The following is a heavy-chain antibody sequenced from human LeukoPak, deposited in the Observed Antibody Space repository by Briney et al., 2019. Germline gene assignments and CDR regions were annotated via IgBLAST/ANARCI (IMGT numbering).Heavy chain of an antibody. CDR2: IKSKTDGGTT. Sequence: GESLRRSCAASGFTFSNAWMNWVRQAPGKGLEWVGRIKSKTDGGTTDYAAPVKGRFTISRDDSKNTLYLQMNSLKTEDTAVFYCTTLGHYYDSSGSHDYWGQGTLVTVSS. D-gene: IGHD3-22*01. J-gene: IGHJ4*02. CDR3: TTLGHYYDSSGSHDY. CDR1: GFTFSNAW. V-gene: IGHV3-15*07.